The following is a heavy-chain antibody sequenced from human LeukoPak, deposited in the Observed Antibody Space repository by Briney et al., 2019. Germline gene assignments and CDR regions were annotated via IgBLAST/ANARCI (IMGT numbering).Heavy chain of an antibody. CDR2: IYYSRST. J-gene: IGHJ4*02. Sequence: SETLSLTCTVSGGSISSGDYYWSWIRQPPGKGLEWIGYIYYSRSTYHNPSLKSRVTISVDTSKNQFSLKLSSVTAADTAVYYCARVFNYYDSSTLDYWGQGTLVTVSS. V-gene: IGHV4-30-4*01. CDR1: GGSISSGDYY. CDR3: ARVFNYYDSSTLDY. D-gene: IGHD3-22*01.